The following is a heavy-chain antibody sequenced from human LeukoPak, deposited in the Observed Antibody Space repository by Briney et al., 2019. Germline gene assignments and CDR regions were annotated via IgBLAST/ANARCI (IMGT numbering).Heavy chain of an antibody. CDR1: GYTFTGYY. CDR3: ARVTIFMAARPESDYYYGMDV. J-gene: IGHJ6*02. Sequence: ASVKVSFTASGYTFTGYYMHWVRQAPGQGLEWMGWIHPNSGGTNYAQKFQGRGTMTMDTSISPAYMELSRLRSDDTAVYYCARVTIFMAARPESDYYYGMDVWGQGTTVTVSS. V-gene: IGHV1-2*02. CDR2: IHPNSGGT. D-gene: IGHD6-6*01.